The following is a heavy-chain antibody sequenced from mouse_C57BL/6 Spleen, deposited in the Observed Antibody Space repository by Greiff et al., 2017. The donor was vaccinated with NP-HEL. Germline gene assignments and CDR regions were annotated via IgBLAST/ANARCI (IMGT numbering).Heavy chain of an antibody. D-gene: IGHD2-4*01. J-gene: IGHJ4*01. CDR3: ERLVGLRPYYAMDY. CDR1: GYTFTSYG. Sequence: QVQLQQSGAELARPGASVKLSCKASGYTFTSYGISWVKQRTGQGLEWIGEIYPRSGNTYYNEKFKGKATLTAAKSSSTAYMELRSLTSEDSAVCFCERLVGLRPYYAMDYWGQGTSVTVSS. V-gene: IGHV1-81*01. CDR2: IYPRSGNT.